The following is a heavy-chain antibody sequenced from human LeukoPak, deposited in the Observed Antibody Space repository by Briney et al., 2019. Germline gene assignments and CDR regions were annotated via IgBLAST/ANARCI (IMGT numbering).Heavy chain of an antibody. J-gene: IGHJ4*02. CDR1: GGSISSYY. D-gene: IGHD3-10*01. V-gene: IGHV4-34*01. CDR2: INHSGST. CDR3: ARLRAGY. Sequence: SETLSLTCTVSGGSISSYYWSWIRQPPGKGLEWIGEINHSGSTNYNPSLKSRVTISVDTSKNQFSLKLSSVTAADTAVYYCARLRAGYWGQGTLVTVSS.